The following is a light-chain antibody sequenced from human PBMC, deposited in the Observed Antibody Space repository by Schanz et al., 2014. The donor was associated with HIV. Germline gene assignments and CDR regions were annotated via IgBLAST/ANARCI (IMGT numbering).Light chain of an antibody. CDR3: HQFGRLPWT. CDR2: DAS. Sequence: EIVLTQSPATLSVSPGERASLSCRASESIGNSLAWYQQKSGQAPRLLIFDASIRATGIPDRFSGSGSGTDFTLTIRRLEPEDFAVYYCHQFGRLPWTFGQGTKVEIK. V-gene: IGKV3-20*01. CDR1: ESIGNS. J-gene: IGKJ1*01.